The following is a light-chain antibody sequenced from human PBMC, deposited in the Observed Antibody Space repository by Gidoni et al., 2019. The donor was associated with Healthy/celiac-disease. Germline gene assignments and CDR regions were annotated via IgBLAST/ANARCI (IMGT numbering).Light chain of an antibody. CDR3: QQLNSYSLT. CDR1: QGISSY. J-gene: IGKJ4*01. CDR2: AAS. Sequence: IPLTPSPSFLSASVGDRVTITCRASQGISSYLAWYQQKPGKAPKLLIYAASTLQSGVPSRFSGSGSGSEFTLTISSLQPEDFATYYCQQLNSYSLTFGGGTKVEIK. V-gene: IGKV1-9*01.